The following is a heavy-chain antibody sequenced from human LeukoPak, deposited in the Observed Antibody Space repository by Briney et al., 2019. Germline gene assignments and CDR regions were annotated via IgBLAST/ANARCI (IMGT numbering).Heavy chain of an antibody. D-gene: IGHD4-17*01. CDR2: ISAYNGHA. Sequence: GASVKVSCKASGYTFTSYGISWVRQAPGQGLEWMGWISAYNGHANYAQKFQGRVTMTTDTSTSTAYMELRTLRSDDTAVYYCARWGEYTYFDYWGQGTLVTVSS. V-gene: IGHV1-18*01. J-gene: IGHJ4*02. CDR1: GYTFTSYG. CDR3: ARWGEYTYFDY.